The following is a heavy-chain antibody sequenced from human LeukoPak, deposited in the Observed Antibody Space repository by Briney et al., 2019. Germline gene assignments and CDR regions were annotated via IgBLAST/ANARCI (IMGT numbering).Heavy chain of an antibody. CDR2: IYHSGST. CDR3: ARGGGYASPIGY. Sequence: SQTLSLTCTLSGGSISTYYWSWIRQPPGKGLEWIGYIYHSGSTNYNPSLKSRVTISVDTSKNQFSLKLSSVTAAGTAVYYCARGGGYASPIGYWGQGALVTVSS. D-gene: IGHD5-12*01. J-gene: IGHJ4*02. V-gene: IGHV4-59*01. CDR1: GGSISTYY.